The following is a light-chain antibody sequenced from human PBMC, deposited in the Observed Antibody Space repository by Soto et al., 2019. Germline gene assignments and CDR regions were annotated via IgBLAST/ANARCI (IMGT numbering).Light chain of an antibody. CDR1: SSDVGGYNY. CDR2: EVN. Sequence: QSVLTQPPSASGSPGQSVAISCTGTSSDVGGYNYVSWYQQHPGKAPKLMIYEVNKRPSGVPDRFSGSKSGNTASLTVSGLQAEGEADYYCSSYAGSSNVFGTGTKGTVL. V-gene: IGLV2-8*01. CDR3: SSYAGSSNV. J-gene: IGLJ1*01.